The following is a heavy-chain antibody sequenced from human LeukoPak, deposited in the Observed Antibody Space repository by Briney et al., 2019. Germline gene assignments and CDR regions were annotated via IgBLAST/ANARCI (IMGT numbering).Heavy chain of an antibody. Sequence: ASVKISCKVSGYTFTDYYMHWVQQAPGKGLEWMGLVDPEDGETIYAEKFQGRVTITADTSTDTAYMELSSLRSDDTAVYYCARPLSFGESPLGIWGQGTLVTVSS. CDR3: ARPLSFGESPLGI. D-gene: IGHD3-10*01. CDR2: VDPEDGET. CDR1: GYTFTDYY. J-gene: IGHJ4*02. V-gene: IGHV1-69-2*01.